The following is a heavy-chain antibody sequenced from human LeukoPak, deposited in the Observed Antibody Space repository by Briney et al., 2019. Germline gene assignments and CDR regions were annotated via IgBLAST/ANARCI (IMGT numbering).Heavy chain of an antibody. J-gene: IGHJ4*02. CDR3: ARDKGTRSLDH. CDR1: GLPFSTSG. V-gene: IGHV3-33*01. Sequence: PWGSLRLSCAASGLPFSTSGMHWVRQAPGKGLEWVADIWYDGSYKYYADSVQGRFIISRDNSINMVYLEMNSLRAEDTAVYYCARDKGTRSLDHWGQGTLVTVSS. CDR2: IWYDGSYK. D-gene: IGHD1-14*01.